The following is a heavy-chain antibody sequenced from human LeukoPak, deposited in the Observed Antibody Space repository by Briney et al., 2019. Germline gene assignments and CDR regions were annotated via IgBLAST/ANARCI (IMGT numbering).Heavy chain of an antibody. CDR2: ISYDGSNK. CDR3: AKGGWGYCSSTSCPTYYYYYMDV. J-gene: IGHJ6*03. V-gene: IGHV3-30-3*01. CDR1: GFTFSSYA. Sequence: GGSLRLSCAASGFTFSSYAMHWVRQAPGKGLGWVAVISYDGSNKYYADSVKGRFTISRDNSKNTLYLQMNSLRAEDTAVYYCAKGGWGYCSSTSCPTYYYYYMDVWGKGTTATVSS. D-gene: IGHD2-2*01.